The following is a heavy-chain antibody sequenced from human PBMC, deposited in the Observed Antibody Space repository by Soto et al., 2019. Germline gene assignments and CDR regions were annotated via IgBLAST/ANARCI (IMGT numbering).Heavy chain of an antibody. CDR2: IDSSGEK. CDR3: ARRHLAVAVSPWFDP. CDR1: GLSITDSEMG. V-gene: IGHV2-26*01. J-gene: IGHJ5*02. Sequence: QVTLKESGPVLVKPTETLTLRCTVSGLSITDSEMGVSWIRQPPGQPLEWLAHIDSSGEKSYRTFLKSRLAISKDTSKSQIVLTMTNMDPADTATYYCARRHLAVAVSPWFDPLCQGSPVTVYS.